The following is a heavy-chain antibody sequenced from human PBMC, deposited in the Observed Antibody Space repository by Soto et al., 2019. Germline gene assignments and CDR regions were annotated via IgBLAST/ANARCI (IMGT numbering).Heavy chain of an antibody. CDR3: ARAPYGSGSYYSY. CDR2: IYHSGST. CDR1: GGCISSGGYS. D-gene: IGHD3-10*01. V-gene: IGHV4-30-2*01. Sequence: PSETLSLTCAVSGGCISSGGYSWSWIRQPPGKGLEWIGYIYHSGSTYYNPSLKSRVTISVDRSKNQFSLKRSSVTAADTAVYYSARAPYGSGSYYSYWRKRNMVTVYS. J-gene: IGHJ4*02.